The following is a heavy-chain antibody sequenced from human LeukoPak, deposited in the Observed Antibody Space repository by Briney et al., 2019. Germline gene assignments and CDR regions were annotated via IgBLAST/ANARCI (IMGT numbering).Heavy chain of an antibody. CDR3: ARVGSLAYYDFWSGYSNWLDP. CDR2: MNPNSGNT. CDR1: GYTFTSYD. V-gene: IGHV1-8*01. J-gene: IGHJ5*02. Sequence: ASVKVSCKASGYTFTSYDINWVRQATGQGLEWMGWMNPNSGNTGYAQKFQGRVTMTRNTSISTAYMELSSLRSEDTAVYYCARVGSLAYYDFWSGYSNWLDPWGQGTPATVSS. D-gene: IGHD3-3*01.